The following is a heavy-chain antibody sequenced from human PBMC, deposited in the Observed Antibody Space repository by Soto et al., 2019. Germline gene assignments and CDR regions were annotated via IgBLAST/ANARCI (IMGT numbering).Heavy chain of an antibody. D-gene: IGHD6-13*01. CDR2: INHSGST. Sequence: SETLSLTCAVYGGSFSGYYWSWIRQPPGKGLEWIGEINHSGSTNYNPSLKSRVTISVDTPKNQFSLKLSSVTAADTAVYYCARGPLWGSSWSGYRHLDYWGQGALVTVSS. V-gene: IGHV4-34*01. J-gene: IGHJ4*02. CDR3: ARGPLWGSSWSGYRHLDY. CDR1: GGSFSGYY.